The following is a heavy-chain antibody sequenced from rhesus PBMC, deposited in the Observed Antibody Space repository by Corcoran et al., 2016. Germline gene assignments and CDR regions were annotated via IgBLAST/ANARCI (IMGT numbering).Heavy chain of an antibody. CDR3: AKGPGYGLDS. D-gene: IGHD1-38*01. V-gene: IGHV3S5*01. CDR1: GFIFSSYG. CDR2: ISNGGCST. J-gene: IGHJ6*01. Sequence: EVQLVESGGGLVQPGGSLRLSCAASGFIFSSYGISWVRQAPGKGLEWVSYISNGGCSTYYADSVKGRFTISRDHSKNTLSLQMNSLRAEDTAVYYCAKGPGYGLDSWGQGVVVTVSS.